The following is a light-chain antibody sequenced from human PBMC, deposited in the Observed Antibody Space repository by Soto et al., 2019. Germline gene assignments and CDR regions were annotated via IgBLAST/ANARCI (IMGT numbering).Light chain of an antibody. V-gene: IGKV1-5*01. CDR3: QQYNSYSP. Sequence: DIQMTQSPSTLSASVGDRVTITCRASQSISSWLAWYQQKPGNAPKLLIYDASRLESGVPSRFSGSGSGTELTLTIRSLQPDDSATYYCQQYNSYSPFGQGTKLEI. CDR2: DAS. CDR1: QSISSW. J-gene: IGKJ2*01.